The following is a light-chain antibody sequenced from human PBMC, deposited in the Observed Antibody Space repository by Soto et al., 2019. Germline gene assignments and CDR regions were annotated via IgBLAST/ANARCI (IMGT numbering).Light chain of an antibody. J-gene: IGLJ3*02. V-gene: IGLV1-44*01. CDR2: SND. CDR1: SSNIGSNT. CDR3: AAWDDSLSVL. Sequence: QPVLTQPPSASGTPGQRVTISCSGSSSNIGSNTVNWYQQLPGTAPKLLIHSNDQRPSGVPDRFSGSKSGTSASLAISGLQSEDEADYYCAAWDDSLSVLFGGGTKVTVL.